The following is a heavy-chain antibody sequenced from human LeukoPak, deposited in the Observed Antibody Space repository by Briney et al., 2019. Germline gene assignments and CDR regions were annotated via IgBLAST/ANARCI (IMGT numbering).Heavy chain of an antibody. CDR3: ARGGYYYGSGSYYTPNYYYYYMDV. Sequence: GASVKVSCKASGYTFAGYYMHWVRQAPGQGLEWMGWINPNSGGTNYAQKFQGRVTMTRDTSISTAYMELSRLRSDDTAVYYCARGGYYYGSGSYYTPNYYYYYMDVWGKGTTVTVSS. J-gene: IGHJ6*03. CDR1: GYTFAGYY. D-gene: IGHD3-10*01. V-gene: IGHV1-2*02. CDR2: INPNSGGT.